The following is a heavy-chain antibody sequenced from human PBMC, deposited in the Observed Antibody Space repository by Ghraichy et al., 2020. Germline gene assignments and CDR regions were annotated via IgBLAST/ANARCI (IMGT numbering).Heavy chain of an antibody. V-gene: IGHV3-74*01. CDR1: GFTFSSYW. J-gene: IGHJ4*02. D-gene: IGHD3-9*01. CDR2: INSDGSSP. CDR3: TRHDISTGLGGY. Sequence: GGSLRLSCAASGFTFSSYWMHWVRQAPGKGLVWVSRINSDGSSPSYADSVKGRFTISRDNDKNTLYLQMSSLRVEDTAIYYCTRHDISTGLGGYWGQGTLVTVSS.